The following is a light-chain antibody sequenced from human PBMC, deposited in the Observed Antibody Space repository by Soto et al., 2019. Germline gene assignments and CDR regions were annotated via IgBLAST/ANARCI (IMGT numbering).Light chain of an antibody. V-gene: IGLV4-69*01. Sequence: QPVLTQSPSASASLGASVKLTCTLSSGHRTYAIAWHQQQPEKGPRYLMKLNSDGSHTKGDGIPDRFSGSSSGAERYLTISSLQFEDEADYYCQTWATGILVFGGGTKVTVL. J-gene: IGLJ3*02. CDR2: LNSDGSH. CDR1: SGHRTYA. CDR3: QTWATGILV.